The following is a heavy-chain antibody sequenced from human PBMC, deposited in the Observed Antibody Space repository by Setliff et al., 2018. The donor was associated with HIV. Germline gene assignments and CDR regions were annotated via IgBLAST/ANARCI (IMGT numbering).Heavy chain of an antibody. CDR2: IHYDGTA. Sequence: GGSLRLSCAASGFNFNYSGMHWVRQAPGEGLVWVSRIHYDGTAYYADSVKGRFTISRDTAKSTLDLQMNSLRVEDTAVYFCASDGSLPDYWGRGTLVTVSS. D-gene: IGHD5-12*01. V-gene: IGHV3-74*01. CDR1: GFNFNYSG. CDR3: ASDGSLPDY. J-gene: IGHJ4*02.